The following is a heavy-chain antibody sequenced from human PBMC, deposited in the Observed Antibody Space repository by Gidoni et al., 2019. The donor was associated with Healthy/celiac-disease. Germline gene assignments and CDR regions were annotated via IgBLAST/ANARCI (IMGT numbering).Heavy chain of an antibody. CDR1: GFTFGSYG. J-gene: IGHJ6*02. CDR3: AGNYDFWSGYSYYYYGMDV. CDR2: ISYDGSNK. Sequence: QVQLVESGGGVVQPGRSLRLSCAASGFTFGSYGLHWVRQAPGKGLEWVAVISYDGSNKYYADSVKGRFTISRDNSKNTLYLQMNSLRAEDTAVYYCAGNYDFWSGYSYYYYGMDVWGQGTTVTVSS. D-gene: IGHD3-3*01. V-gene: IGHV3-30*03.